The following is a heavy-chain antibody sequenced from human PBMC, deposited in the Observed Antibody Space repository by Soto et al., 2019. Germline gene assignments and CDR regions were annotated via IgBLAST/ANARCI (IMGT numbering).Heavy chain of an antibody. CDR3: ARDHGMFLSYYYYGMDV. J-gene: IGHJ6*02. V-gene: IGHV3-30-3*01. CDR1: GFTFSRFS. CDR2: ISYDGSNT. D-gene: IGHD3-10*02. Sequence: QVQLVESGGGVVQPGRSLTLSCAASGFTFSRFSMHWVRQAPGKGLAWVAVISYDGSNTHYAESVKGRFNISRDDSINTVFLQINNLRGEDSTVYYCARDHGMFLSYYYYGMDVWGQGTTVSVSS.